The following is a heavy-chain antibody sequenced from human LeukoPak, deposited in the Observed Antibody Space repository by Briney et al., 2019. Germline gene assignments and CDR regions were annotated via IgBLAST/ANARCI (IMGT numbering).Heavy chain of an antibody. CDR2: IYHSGST. J-gene: IGHJ5*02. CDR3: ARGDDSSGWYEAWFDP. Sequence: SETLSLTCAVSGYSISSGYYWGWIRQPPGKGLEWIGSIYHSGSTNSNPSLRSRVTISVDTSKNQFSLKLSSVTAADTAVYYCARGDDSSGWYEAWFDPWGQGTLVTVSS. D-gene: IGHD6-19*01. V-gene: IGHV4-38-2*01. CDR1: GYSISSGYY.